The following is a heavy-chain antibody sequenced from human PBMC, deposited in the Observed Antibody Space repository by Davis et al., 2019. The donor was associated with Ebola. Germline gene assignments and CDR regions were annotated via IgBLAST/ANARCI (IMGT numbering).Heavy chain of an antibody. CDR1: GGSFSTGDFY. CDR2: IYSGGST. D-gene: IGHD4-23*01. J-gene: IGHJ4*02. Sequence: MPSETLSLTCTVSGGSFSTGDFYWSWIRQPPGKGLEWIGYIYSGGSTYYNPSPQSRVIISLDTYKNQFSLKVSSVTAADTAVHYCGGLYGGNHFDYWGQGTLVTVSS. V-gene: IGHV4-30-4*08. CDR3: GGLYGGNHFDY.